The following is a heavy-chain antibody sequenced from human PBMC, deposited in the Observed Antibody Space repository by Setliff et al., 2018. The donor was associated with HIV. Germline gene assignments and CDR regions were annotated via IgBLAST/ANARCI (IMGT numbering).Heavy chain of an antibody. V-gene: IGHV4-59*11. CDR2: IHYTGIS. Sequence: SETLSLTCVISGGSMGSHYWSWIRQSPGKGLEWIGNIHYTGISDINPSLKRRATISLDRPKIQFSLKLSSVTAADTAIYYCARAPGAYYYDSSGYLREEGFDPWGQGTLVTVSS. D-gene: IGHD3-22*01. CDR1: GGSMGSHY. J-gene: IGHJ5*02. CDR3: ARAPGAYYYDSSGYLREEGFDP.